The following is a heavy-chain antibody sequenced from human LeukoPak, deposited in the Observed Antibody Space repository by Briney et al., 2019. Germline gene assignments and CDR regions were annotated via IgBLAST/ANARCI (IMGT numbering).Heavy chain of an antibody. V-gene: IGHV3-33*01. CDR2: IWYDGSNK. J-gene: IGHJ6*02. CDR1: GFTFSSYG. D-gene: IGHD3-9*01. CDR3: ARDRGNYDILTGQYYYYGMDV. Sequence: GGSLRLSCAASGFTFSSYGMHWVRQAPGKGLEWVAVIWYDGSNKYYADSVKGRFTISRDNSKNTLYLQMNSLRAEDTAVYYCARDRGNYDILTGQYYYYGMDVWGQGTTVTVSS.